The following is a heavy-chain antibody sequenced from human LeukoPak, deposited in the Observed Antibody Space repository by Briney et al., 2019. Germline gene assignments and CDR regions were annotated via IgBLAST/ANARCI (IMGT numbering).Heavy chain of an antibody. Sequence: ASETLSLTCAVYGGSFSGYYWSWIRQPPGKGLEWIGEINHSGSTNYNPSLKSRVTISVDTSKNQFSLKLRSVTAADTAVYYCARAYCSADRCYPGRYWGQGILVTVSS. V-gene: IGHV4-34*01. CDR3: ARAYCSADRCYPGRY. CDR1: GGSFSGYY. J-gene: IGHJ4*02. CDR2: INHSGST. D-gene: IGHD2-15*01.